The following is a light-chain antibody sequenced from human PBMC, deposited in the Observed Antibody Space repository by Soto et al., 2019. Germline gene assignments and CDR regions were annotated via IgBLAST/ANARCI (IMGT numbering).Light chain of an antibody. CDR2: DVS. J-gene: IGLJ1*01. CDR3: SSYTTSGTYV. V-gene: IGLV2-14*01. CDR1: GSDVGGYNY. Sequence: QSVRTHPASGTGVARQAISISCTRTGSDVGGYNYVSWYQQHPGKAPKLMIIDVSNRPSGVSNRFSGSKSGNTASLTISGLQAEDEADYYCSSYTTSGTYVFGPGTKVTVL.